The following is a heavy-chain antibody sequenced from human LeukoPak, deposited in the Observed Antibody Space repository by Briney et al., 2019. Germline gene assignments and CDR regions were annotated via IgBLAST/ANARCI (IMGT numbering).Heavy chain of an antibody. CDR1: GFTFSIYD. D-gene: IGHD4-17*01. CDR3: AKLSTTATTY. CDR2: ISDSGGNT. V-gene: IGHV3-23*01. Sequence: PGGSLRLSCAASGFTFSIYDMSWVRQAPGKGLEWVSRISDSGGNTYYADSVKGRFTISRDNSKNTLFLQMNSLRVDDTAVYYCAKLSTTATTYWGQGILVTVSS. J-gene: IGHJ4*02.